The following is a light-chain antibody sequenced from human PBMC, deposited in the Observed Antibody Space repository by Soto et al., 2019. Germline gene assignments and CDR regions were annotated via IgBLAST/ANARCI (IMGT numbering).Light chain of an antibody. CDR1: QGISSW. Sequence: DIQMTQSPSFVSASVGDRVTITCRASQGISSWLAWYQHKPGRAPKLLIHAASNLESGVPSRFSGSGSGTDVTLTISSLQPEDFATYYCQQTTSFPLTCGGGTKVEIK. J-gene: IGKJ4*01. CDR3: QQTTSFPLT. CDR2: AAS. V-gene: IGKV1-12*01.